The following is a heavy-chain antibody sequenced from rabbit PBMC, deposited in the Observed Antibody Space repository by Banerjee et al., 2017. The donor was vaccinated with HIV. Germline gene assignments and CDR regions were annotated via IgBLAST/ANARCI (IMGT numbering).Heavy chain of an antibody. CDR3: ARDYVGVNTDYDSRISFNL. Sequence: QSLQESGGGLFQPGGSLALTCKASGFDFSTYGVSWVRQAPGKGLEWIACIYAGNSGSAYYASWAKGRFTISKTSPTTVTLQMTSLTAADTATYFCARDYVGVNTDYDSRISFNLWGPGTLVTVS. J-gene: IGHJ4*01. D-gene: IGHD4-1*01. V-gene: IGHV1S40*01. CDR1: GFDFSTYG. CDR2: IYAGNSGSA.